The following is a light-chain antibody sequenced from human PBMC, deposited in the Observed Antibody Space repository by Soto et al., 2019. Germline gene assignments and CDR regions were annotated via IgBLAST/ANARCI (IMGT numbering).Light chain of an antibody. CDR3: QQRSNWSIT. Sequence: IILTLSPSTLSLSPREGATLSRWACQSVSSFLAWYQLKPGQAPRLLICDASYRATGIPARFSGSGSGTDFTLTISSLEPEDFAVYYCQQRSNWSITFVQRTRL. CDR1: QSVSSF. V-gene: IGKV3-11*01. CDR2: DAS. J-gene: IGKJ5*01.